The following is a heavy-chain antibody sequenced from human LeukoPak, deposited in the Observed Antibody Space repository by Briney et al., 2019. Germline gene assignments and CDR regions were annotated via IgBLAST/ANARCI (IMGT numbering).Heavy chain of an antibody. CDR1: GGSISSYY. CDR2: IYYSGST. Sequence: PSETLSLTCTVSGGSISSYYWNWIRQPPGKGLEWIGYIYYSGSTNYNPSLKSRVTISVDTSKNQFSLKLSSVTAADTAVYYCARRSRVLTLAVSDMWGQGTMVTV. D-gene: IGHD1-1*01. J-gene: IGHJ3*02. CDR3: ARRSRVLTLAVSDM. V-gene: IGHV4-59*12.